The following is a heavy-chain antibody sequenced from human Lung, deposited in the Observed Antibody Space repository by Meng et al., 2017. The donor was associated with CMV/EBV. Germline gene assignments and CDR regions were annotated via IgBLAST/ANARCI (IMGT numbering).Heavy chain of an antibody. V-gene: IGHV3-74*03. D-gene: IGHD7-27*01. CDR3: GRDLTGERDQ. Sequence: GGGLVPPGGSLRFSCADSGFTFSSYWMHWGRQVPGEGLVWVSRINEDGSFTSYAGSVKGRFTISRDNAKNTLYLQMNTLRVDDSAVYYCGRDLTGERDQWGQGTLVTVSS. CDR2: INEDGSFT. CDR1: GFTFSSYW. J-gene: IGHJ4*02.